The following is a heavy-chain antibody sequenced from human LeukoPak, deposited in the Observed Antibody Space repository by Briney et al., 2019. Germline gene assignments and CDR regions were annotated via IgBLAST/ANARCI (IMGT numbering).Heavy chain of an antibody. CDR2: SIYRGGST. D-gene: IGHD3-22*01. CDR1: GYTFSSYY. Sequence: GSLRLSCAASGYTFSSYYIRCCLQAPGGRLLELFGSIYRGGSTYYTESLKGRFTISVDTSKNTFSLQLSSLRAEDTAVYYCAKTYYYDSSGYYHPGHFDYWDQGTLVTFSS. CDR3: AKTYYYDSSGYYHPGHFDY. V-gene: IGHV3-23*01. J-gene: IGHJ4*02.